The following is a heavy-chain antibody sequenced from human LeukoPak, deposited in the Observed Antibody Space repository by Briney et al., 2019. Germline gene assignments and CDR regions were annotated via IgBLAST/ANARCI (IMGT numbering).Heavy chain of an antibody. D-gene: IGHD6-6*01. CDR3: ARGGAARPWPFDP. V-gene: IGHV4-30-2*01. CDR2: IYHSGST. J-gene: IGHJ5*02. Sequence: SETLSLTCAVSGVSISSGGYSWSWIRQPPGKGLEWIGYIYHSGSTYYNPSLKSRVTISVDRSKNQFSLKLSSVTAADTAVYYCARGGAARPWPFDPWGQGTLVTVSS. CDR1: GVSISSGGYS.